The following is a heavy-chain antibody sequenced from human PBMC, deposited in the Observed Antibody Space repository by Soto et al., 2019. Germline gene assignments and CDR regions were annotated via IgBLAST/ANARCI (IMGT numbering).Heavy chain of an antibody. J-gene: IGHJ3*02. CDR2: INYSGSN. D-gene: IGHD6-19*01. Sequence: SETLSLTCTVSGGSISSYYWSWIRQPPGKGLEWIGYINYSGSNNYNPSLKSRVTISIDMSKNQVSLKLTSVTAADTAVYFCARGGSSDWQVAFDIWGQGTTVTVSS. CDR1: GGSISSYY. V-gene: IGHV4-59*12. CDR3: ARGGSSDWQVAFDI.